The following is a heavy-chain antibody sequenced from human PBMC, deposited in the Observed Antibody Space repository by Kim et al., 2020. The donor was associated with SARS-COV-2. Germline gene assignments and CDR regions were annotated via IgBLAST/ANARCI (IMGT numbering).Heavy chain of an antibody. J-gene: IGHJ4*02. CDR2: IWYDGSNK. D-gene: IGHD3-22*01. Sequence: GGSLRLSCAASGFTFSSYGMHWVRQAPGKGLEWVAVIWYDGSNKYYADSVKGRFTISRDNSKNTLYLQMNSLRAEDTAVYYCARDSQVYDSSGYGIDYWGQGTLVTVSS. V-gene: IGHV3-33*01. CDR3: ARDSQVYDSSGYGIDY. CDR1: GFTFSSYG.